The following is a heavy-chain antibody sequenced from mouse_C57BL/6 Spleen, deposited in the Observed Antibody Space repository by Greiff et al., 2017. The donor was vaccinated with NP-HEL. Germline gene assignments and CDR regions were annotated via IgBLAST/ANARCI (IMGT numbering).Heavy chain of an antibody. D-gene: IGHD2-4*01. V-gene: IGHV5-16*01. CDR3: AREDYDYEGYFDV. Sequence: DVQLQESEGGLVQPGSSMKLSCTASGFTFSDYYMAWVRQVPEKGLEWVANINYDGSSTYYLDSLKSRFIISRDNAKNILYLQMSSLKSEDTATYYCAREDYDYEGYFDVWGTGTTVTVSS. CDR1: GFTFSDYY. CDR2: INYDGSST. J-gene: IGHJ1*03.